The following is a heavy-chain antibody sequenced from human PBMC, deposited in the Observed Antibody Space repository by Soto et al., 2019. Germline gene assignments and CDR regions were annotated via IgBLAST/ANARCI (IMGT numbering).Heavy chain of an antibody. D-gene: IGHD3-9*01. V-gene: IGHV4-30-2*01. CDR1: GGSISSGGYS. J-gene: IGHJ3*02. Sequence: QLQLQESRSGLVKPSQTLSLTCAVSGGSISSGGYSWSWIRQPPGKGLEWIGYIYHSGSTYYNPSLKSRVTISVDRSKNQFSLKLSSVTAADTAVYYCARAPQILTGYYPDAFDIWGQGTMVTVSS. CDR3: ARAPQILTGYYPDAFDI. CDR2: IYHSGST.